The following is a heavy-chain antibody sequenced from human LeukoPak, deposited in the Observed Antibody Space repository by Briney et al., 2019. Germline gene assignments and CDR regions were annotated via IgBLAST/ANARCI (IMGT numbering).Heavy chain of an antibody. CDR2: ISYRSSDI. D-gene: IGHD6-13*01. V-gene: IGHV3-21*01. CDR3: ARVYSSSWYSGYLYMDL. CDR1: GFTPSSYN. J-gene: IGHJ6*03. Sequence: GGSLRLSCAASGFTPSSYNMKWVRQAPGKGLEWVSSISYRSSDIEYADSVKGRFTISRDNTKKSLYLQMSGLRAEDTAVYYCARVYSSSWYSGYLYMDLWGKGTTVTVSS.